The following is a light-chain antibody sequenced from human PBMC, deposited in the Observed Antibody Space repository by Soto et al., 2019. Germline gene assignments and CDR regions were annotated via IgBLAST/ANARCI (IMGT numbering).Light chain of an antibody. Sequence: QSVLTQPASGSGSPGQSITIACTGTSSDVGAYNYVSWYQVHPGKAPTLIISEVSNRPSGVSSRFSGSKSTNTASLTISGLRPEDEAEYYCSSYTRSSTQVFGTGTKLTVL. CDR1: SSDVGAYNY. CDR3: SSYTRSSTQV. J-gene: IGLJ1*01. V-gene: IGLV2-14*01. CDR2: EVS.